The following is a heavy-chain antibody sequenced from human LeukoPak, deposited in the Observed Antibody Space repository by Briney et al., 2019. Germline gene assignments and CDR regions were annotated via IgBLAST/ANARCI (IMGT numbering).Heavy chain of an antibody. D-gene: IGHD6-13*01. J-gene: IGHJ6*02. CDR3: AKDVTGYSRWYGMDV. V-gene: IGHV3-30*18. Sequence: GGSLRLSCAASGLTFSSYGMHWVRQAPGKGLEWVAVISYDGSNKYYADSVKGRFTISRDNSKNTLYLQMNSLRAEDTAVYYCAKDVTGYSRWYGMDVWGQGTTVTVSS. CDR2: ISYDGSNK. CDR1: GLTFSSYG.